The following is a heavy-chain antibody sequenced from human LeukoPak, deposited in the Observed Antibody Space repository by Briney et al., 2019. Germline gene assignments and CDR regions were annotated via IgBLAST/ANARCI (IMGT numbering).Heavy chain of an antibody. CDR2: ISSSSSYI. CDR3: ARDATNFYSSSWSNFDY. CDR1: GITLSNYG. J-gene: IGHJ4*02. V-gene: IGHV3-21*01. D-gene: IGHD6-13*01. Sequence: GGSLRLSCAVSGITLSNYGMSWVRQAPGKGLEWVSSISSSSSYIYYADSVKGRFTISRDNAKNSLYLQMNSLRAEDTAVYYCARDATNFYSSSWSNFDYWGQGTLVTVSS.